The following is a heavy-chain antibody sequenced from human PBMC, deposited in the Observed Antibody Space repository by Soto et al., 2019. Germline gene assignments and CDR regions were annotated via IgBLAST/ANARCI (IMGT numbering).Heavy chain of an antibody. D-gene: IGHD3-22*01. CDR1: GYTFSTYD. Sequence: ASVKVSCKASGYTFSTYDFNWVRQAPGQRLEWMGWIDAGNGNTKYSQKFQGRVTITRDTSASTAYMELSSLRSEDTAVYYCARSRPYSSGYYAYWGQGTLVTVSS. V-gene: IGHV1-3*01. J-gene: IGHJ4*02. CDR3: ARSRPYSSGYYAY. CDR2: IDAGNGNT.